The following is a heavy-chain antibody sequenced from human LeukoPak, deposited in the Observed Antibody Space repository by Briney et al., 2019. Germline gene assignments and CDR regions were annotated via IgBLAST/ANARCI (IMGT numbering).Heavy chain of an antibody. CDR1: GGSISSYY. D-gene: IGHD1-26*01. Sequence: SETLSLTCTVSGGSISSYYWSWIRQPPGKGLEWIGYIYYSGSTNYNPSLKSRVTISVDTSKNQFSLKLSSVIAADTAVYYCARLVGATLAWDYWGQGTLVTVSS. CDR3: ARLVGATLAWDY. CDR2: IYYSGST. V-gene: IGHV4-59*08. J-gene: IGHJ4*02.